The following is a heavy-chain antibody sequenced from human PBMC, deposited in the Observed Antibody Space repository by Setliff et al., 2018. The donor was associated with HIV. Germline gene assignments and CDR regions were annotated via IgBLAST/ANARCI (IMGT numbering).Heavy chain of an antibody. CDR2: ISYDGSDK. J-gene: IGHJ4*02. CDR1: GFTFNNYG. D-gene: IGHD3-3*01. Sequence: QPGGSLRLSCGASGFTFNNYGMHWVRRAPGKGLQWVATISYDGSDKYYADSVKGRFTISRDNSKNTLYLQMNSLTTEDTALYYCARVWMATVSSDYWGQGSLVTVSS. V-gene: IGHV3-30*03. CDR3: ARVWMATVSSDY.